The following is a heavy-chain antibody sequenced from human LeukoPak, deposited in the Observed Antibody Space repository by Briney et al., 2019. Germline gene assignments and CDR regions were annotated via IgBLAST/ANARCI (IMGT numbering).Heavy chain of an antibody. J-gene: IGHJ4*02. D-gene: IGHD4-17*01. CDR3: ARDYGDYFDY. Sequence: PSETLSLTCTVSGGSISSSDYYWGWIRQPPGRGLEWIGSIYYSGSTYYNPPLKSRITISVDTSKNQFSLKLSSVTAADTAVYYCARDYGDYFDYWGQGTLVTVSS. CDR1: GGSISSSDYY. V-gene: IGHV4-39*07. CDR2: IYYSGST.